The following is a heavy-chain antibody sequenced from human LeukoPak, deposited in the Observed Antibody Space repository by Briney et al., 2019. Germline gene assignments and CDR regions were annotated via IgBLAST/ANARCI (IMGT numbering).Heavy chain of an antibody. D-gene: IGHD3-22*01. J-gene: IGHJ4*02. CDR3: ATYYSGYYRRLDY. Sequence: GGSLRLSCAASGFTFSSHWMSWVRQAPGKGLEWVANIKQDGSEKYYVDSVKGRFTISRDNAKNSLYLQMNSLRAEDTAVYYCATYYSGYYRRLDYWGQGTLVTVSS. V-gene: IGHV3-7*01. CDR1: GFTFSSHW. CDR2: IKQDGSEK.